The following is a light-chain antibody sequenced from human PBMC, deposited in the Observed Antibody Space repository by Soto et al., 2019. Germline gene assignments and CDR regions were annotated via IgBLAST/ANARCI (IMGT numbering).Light chain of an antibody. V-gene: IGKV1-27*01. CDR1: QGIRNY. CDR3: QNYDSAPIT. J-gene: IGKJ5*01. CDR2: AAS. Sequence: DIQMTQSPSSLSASVVNRVSITFLASQGIRNYLAWYQQKPGKVPRVLIYAASTLQPGVPSRFSGSGSGTDFTLTINSLQPDDIETYYCQNYDSAPITCGQGTRREI.